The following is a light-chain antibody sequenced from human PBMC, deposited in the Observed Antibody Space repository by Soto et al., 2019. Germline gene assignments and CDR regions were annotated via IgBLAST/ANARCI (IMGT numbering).Light chain of an antibody. CDR1: QSISSY. J-gene: IGKJ2*01. CDR2: AAS. V-gene: IGKV1-39*01. CDR3: HQTYITPYT. Sequence: DIQMTQSPSSLSASVGDRVTITCRAGQSISSYLNWYQQKPGKAPKLLIYAASSLQSGVPSRFSGSGSGTDFTLTISSLQPEDFATYFCHQTYITPYTFGQGTKLDIK.